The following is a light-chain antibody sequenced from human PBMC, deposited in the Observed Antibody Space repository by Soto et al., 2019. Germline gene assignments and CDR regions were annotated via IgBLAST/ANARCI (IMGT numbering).Light chain of an antibody. CDR1: QSVNSQ. V-gene: IGKV3-11*01. Sequence: EIVLTQSPATRSLSPGERATLSCRASQSVNSQLAWYQQKPGQAPRLLIYDASNRATGIPARFSGSETGTDFTLTISSLEPEDSAVYYCQQRWSWPLTFGGGTKVDIK. CDR3: QQRWSWPLT. CDR2: DAS. J-gene: IGKJ4*01.